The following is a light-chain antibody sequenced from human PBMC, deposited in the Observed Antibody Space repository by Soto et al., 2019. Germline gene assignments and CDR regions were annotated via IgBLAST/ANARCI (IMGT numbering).Light chain of an antibody. CDR1: QSISRW. V-gene: IGKV1-5*01. J-gene: IGKJ1*01. Sequence: QMTQSPSTLSASVGDRVTITCRASQSISRWLARYQQKPGKAPKLLIYDVSSLESGVPSRFSGSGSGTEFTLTISSLQPDDFATYYCQQCNTFWTFGQGTKVDIK. CDR2: DVS. CDR3: QQCNTFWT.